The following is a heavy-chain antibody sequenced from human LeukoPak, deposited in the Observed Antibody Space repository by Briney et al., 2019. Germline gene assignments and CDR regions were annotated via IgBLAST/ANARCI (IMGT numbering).Heavy chain of an antibody. D-gene: IGHD5-12*01. V-gene: IGHV4-38-2*01. CDR1: GFTFSSYS. CDR3: AFSGYEEYYYYYMDV. CDR2: IYHSGST. Sequence: GSLRLSCAASGFTFSSYSMNWVRQAPGKGLEWIGSIYHSGSTYYNPSLKSRVTISVDTSKNQFSLKLSSVTAADTAVYYCAFSGYEEYYYYYMDVWGKGTTVTVSS. J-gene: IGHJ6*03.